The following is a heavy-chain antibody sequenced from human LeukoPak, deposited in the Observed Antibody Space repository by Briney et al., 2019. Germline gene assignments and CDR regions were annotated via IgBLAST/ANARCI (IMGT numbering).Heavy chain of an antibody. CDR2: ISGYNGNT. V-gene: IGHV1-18*01. CDR1: GYTFTSYV. Sequence: ASVKVSCKASGYTFTSYVISWVRQAPGQGLEWMGWISGYNGNTNYVQKFQGRVTMTTDTSTSTAYMELRSLRSDDTAVYYCARDVVSYSSDYWGQKTLVTVSS. CDR3: ARDVVSYSSDY. J-gene: IGHJ4*02.